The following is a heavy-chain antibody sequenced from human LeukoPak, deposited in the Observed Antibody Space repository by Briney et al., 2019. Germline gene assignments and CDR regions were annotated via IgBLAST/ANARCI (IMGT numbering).Heavy chain of an antibody. CDR3: ARVPNYGGDAFDI. J-gene: IGHJ3*02. V-gene: IGHV1-2*02. D-gene: IGHD4-17*01. Sequence: ASVKVSCKASGYTFTSYYMHWVRQAPGQGLEWMGWINPNSGGTNYAQKFQGRVTMTRDTSISTAYMELSRLRSDDTAVYYCARVPNYGGDAFDIWGQGTMVTVSS. CDR1: GYTFTSYY. CDR2: INPNSGGT.